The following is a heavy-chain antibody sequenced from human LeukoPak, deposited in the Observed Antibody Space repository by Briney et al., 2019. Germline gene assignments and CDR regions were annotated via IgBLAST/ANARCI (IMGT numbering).Heavy chain of an antibody. CDR3: ARDPEDYGDYVGDY. J-gene: IGHJ4*02. CDR2: ISAYNGNT. D-gene: IGHD4-17*01. CDR1: GYTFTSYG. Sequence: ASVKVSCKASGYTFTSYGISWVRQAPGQGLEWMGWISAYNGNTNYAQKLQGRVTMTKDTSISAAYMELSRLRSDDTAVYYCARDPEDYGDYVGDYWGQGTPVTVSS. V-gene: IGHV1-18*01.